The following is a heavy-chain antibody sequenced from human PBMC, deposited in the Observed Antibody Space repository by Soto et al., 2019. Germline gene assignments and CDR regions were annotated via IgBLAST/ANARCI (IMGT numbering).Heavy chain of an antibody. CDR1: GYTFSGYG. CDR3: ARDKGGYFDS. CDR2: VSAYNGNT. J-gene: IGHJ4*02. D-gene: IGHD3-16*01. V-gene: IGHV1-18*01. Sequence: QVQLVQSGAEVKKPGASVKVSCEASGYTFSGYGITWVRQAPGQGLEWMGWVSAYNGNTNYAEKLQGRVTMTTDTSTSTVYMELRSLRSDDTAVYYCARDKGGYFDSWGQGTLVTVSS.